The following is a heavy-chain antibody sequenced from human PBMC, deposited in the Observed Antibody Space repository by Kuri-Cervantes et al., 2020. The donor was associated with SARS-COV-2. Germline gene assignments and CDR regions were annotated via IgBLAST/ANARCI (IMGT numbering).Heavy chain of an antibody. Sequence: GESLKISCKASGFTVNSNYMSWVRQAPGKGLEWVSVLYSGGSTYYADSVKGRFTTSRDNSKNTLFLQMNSLRAEDTAVYYCARGNYYGSGSPFDYWGQGTLVTVSS. J-gene: IGHJ4*02. V-gene: IGHV3-53*01. D-gene: IGHD3-10*01. CDR1: GFTVNSNY. CDR2: LYSGGST. CDR3: ARGNYYGSGSPFDY.